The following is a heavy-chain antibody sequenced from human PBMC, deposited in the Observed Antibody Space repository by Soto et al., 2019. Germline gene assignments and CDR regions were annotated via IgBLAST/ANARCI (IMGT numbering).Heavy chain of an antibody. CDR2: IYWDDSK. CDR1: GFSLTTDRVG. V-gene: IGHV2-5*02. Sequence: QITLKESGPTLVKPTQTLTLTCTFSGFSLTTDRVGVGWIRQPPGEALEWLAFIYWDDSKTYRPSLESRLTIAKDTSKNQVALTMTNMDSLDTATYYCAHAYGGRSLHWGQGTLVTVSS. D-gene: IGHD1-26*01. CDR3: AHAYGGRSLH. J-gene: IGHJ4*02.